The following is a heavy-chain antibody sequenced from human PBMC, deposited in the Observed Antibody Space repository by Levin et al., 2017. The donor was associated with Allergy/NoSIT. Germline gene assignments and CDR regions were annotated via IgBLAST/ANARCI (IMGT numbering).Heavy chain of an antibody. V-gene: IGHV4-31*03. CDR3: ARCRTMKDAFDI. D-gene: IGHD5-24*01. J-gene: IGHJ3*02. CDR2: IYYSGST. Sequence: PSETLSLTCTVSGGSISSGGYYWSWIRQHPGKGLEWIGYIYYSGSTYYNPSLKSRVTISVDTSKNQFSLKLSSVTAADTAVYYCARCRTMKDAFDIWGQGTMVTVSS. CDR1: GGSISSGGYY.